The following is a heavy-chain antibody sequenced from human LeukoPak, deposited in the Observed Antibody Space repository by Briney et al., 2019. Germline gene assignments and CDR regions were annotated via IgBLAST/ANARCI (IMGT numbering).Heavy chain of an antibody. CDR1: GGSFSGYY. CDR2: INHSGST. CDR3: ARGTVYDY. Sequence: SETLSLTCAVYGGSFSGYYWSWIRQPPGKGLEWIGEINHSGSTNYNPSLKSRVTISVDTSKNQFSLKLSSVTAADTAVYYCARGTVYDYWGQGTLVTVSS. V-gene: IGHV4-34*01. D-gene: IGHD5/OR15-5a*01. J-gene: IGHJ4*02.